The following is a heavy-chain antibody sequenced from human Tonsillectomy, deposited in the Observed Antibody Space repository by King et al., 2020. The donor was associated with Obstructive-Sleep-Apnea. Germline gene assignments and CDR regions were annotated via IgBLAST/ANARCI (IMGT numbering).Heavy chain of an antibody. CDR1: GFSFSTSGVA. CDR2: IYWDGDK. CDR3: AYRPQYPQSLYSQPPGTTFDF. V-gene: IGHV2-5*02. J-gene: IGHJ4*02. D-gene: IGHD1-1*01. Sequence: TLKESGPTLLKPTETLTLTCTFSGFSFSTSGVAVGWIRQPPGKAPEWLALIYWDGDKRYSPSLESRLTVTKDTSKNQVVLTVTNMDPVDTATYYCAYRPQYPQSLYSQPPGTTFDFWGQVTLVTVSS.